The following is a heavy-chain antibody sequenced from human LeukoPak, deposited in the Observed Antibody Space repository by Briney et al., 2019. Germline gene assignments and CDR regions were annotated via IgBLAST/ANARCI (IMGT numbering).Heavy chain of an antibody. CDR2: IRSDGRAT. J-gene: IGHJ4*02. D-gene: IGHD4-23*01. Sequence: GGSLRLSCAASGFTFRRFGMHWVRQAPGKGLEWVSFIRSDGRATDYADSVEGRLTISRDNSRNTLYVQMNSLRDEDTAIYYCAKDRDGGNFYFDYWGQGILVTVSS. CDR1: GFTFRRFG. V-gene: IGHV3-30*02. CDR3: AKDRDGGNFYFDY.